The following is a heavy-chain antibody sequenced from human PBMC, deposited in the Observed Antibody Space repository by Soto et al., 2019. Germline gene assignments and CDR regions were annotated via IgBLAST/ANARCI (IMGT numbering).Heavy chain of an antibody. CDR3: ARAGCDGGSCYTLVGLRYGMDV. J-gene: IGHJ6*01. Sequence: QVQLVESGGGVVQPGRSLRLSCAASGFTFSSYVMHWVRQAPGKGLEWVAVISYDGNNKYYADSVKGRFTISRDNSKNTLYVQMNSLRAEYTAVYYCARAGCDGGSCYTLVGLRYGMDVWGQGTTVTVSS. CDR1: GFTFSSYV. V-gene: IGHV3-30-3*01. CDR2: ISYDGNNK. D-gene: IGHD2-15*01.